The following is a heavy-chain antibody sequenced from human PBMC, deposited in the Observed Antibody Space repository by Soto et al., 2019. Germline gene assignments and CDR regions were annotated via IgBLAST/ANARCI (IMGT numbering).Heavy chain of an antibody. V-gene: IGHV3-23*01. CDR1: GFTFSSYA. CDR3: AKDVTMWFGELLGGMDV. Sequence: GGSLRLSCAASGFTFSSYAMSWVRQAPGKGLEWVSAISGSGGSTYYADSVKGRFTISRDNSKNTLYLQMNSLRAEDTAVYYCAKDVTMWFGELLGGMDVWSQGTTVTVSS. D-gene: IGHD3-10*01. J-gene: IGHJ6*02. CDR2: ISGSGGST.